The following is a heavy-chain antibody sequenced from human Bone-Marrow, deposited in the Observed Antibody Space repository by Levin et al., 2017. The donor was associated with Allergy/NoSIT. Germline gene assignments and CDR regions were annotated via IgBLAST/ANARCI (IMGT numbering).Heavy chain of an antibody. CDR3: AGRYTSGYYHFDQ. J-gene: IGHJ4*02. Sequence: ASVKVSCRASGGTISNNAIDWVRQAPGQGLEWMGGIIPVFGPADYAKKFQGRIYINADESTTTAYLELRSLRSEDTAVYYCAGRYTSGYYHFDQWGQGTLVAVSS. V-gene: IGHV1-69*13. D-gene: IGHD3-22*01. CDR1: GGTISNNA. CDR2: IIPVFGPA.